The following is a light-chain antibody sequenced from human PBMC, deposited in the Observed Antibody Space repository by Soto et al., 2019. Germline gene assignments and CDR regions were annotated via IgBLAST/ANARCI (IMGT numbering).Light chain of an antibody. Sequence: EIVLTQSPATLSMSPGERATLSCRPSQSVNSSYLAWYQQKPGQAPRLLIYGASSRATGIPDRFSGSGSGTDFTLTISRLEPEDFAVYYCHHYASSPQTFGQGTKVDIK. V-gene: IGKV3-20*01. CDR2: GAS. CDR3: HHYASSPQT. J-gene: IGKJ1*01. CDR1: QSVNSSY.